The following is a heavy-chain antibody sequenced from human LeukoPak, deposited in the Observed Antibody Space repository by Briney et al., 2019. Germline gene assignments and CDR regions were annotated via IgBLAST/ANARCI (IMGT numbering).Heavy chain of an antibody. CDR1: GGTFSSYA. CDR3: ARGPAGTGYYYYYGMDV. CDR2: IIPIFGTA. V-gene: IGHV1-69*13. J-gene: IGHJ6*02. Sequence: ASVKVSCKASGGTFSSYAISWVRQAPGQGLEWMGGIIPIFGTANYAQKFQGRVTITADESTSTAYMELSSLRSEDTAVYYCARGPAGTGYYYYYGMDVWGQGTTVTVSS. D-gene: IGHD1-7*01.